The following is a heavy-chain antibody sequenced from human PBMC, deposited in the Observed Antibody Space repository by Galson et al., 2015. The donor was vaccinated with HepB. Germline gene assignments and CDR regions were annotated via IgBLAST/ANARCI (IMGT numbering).Heavy chain of an antibody. CDR1: GFTFSSYT. CDR2: IWVDGTNK. CDR3: AREGDPHIYWSALDF. J-gene: IGHJ4*02. Sequence: SLRLSCAASGFTFSSYTMKWVRQAPGKGLEWVATIWVDGTNKFYADSVKGRFTISRDNSKNTLSLQMNSLRADDTAVYYCAREGDPHIYWSALDFWGQGILVTVSS. V-gene: IGHV3-33*08. D-gene: IGHD3-3*01.